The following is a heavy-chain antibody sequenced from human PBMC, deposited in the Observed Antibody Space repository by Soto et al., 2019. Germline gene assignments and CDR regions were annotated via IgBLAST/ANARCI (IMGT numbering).Heavy chain of an antibody. CDR1: GFTFSSYG. J-gene: IGHJ5*02. CDR2: IWYDGSNK. V-gene: IGHV3-33*01. CDR3: ARDYYDSSGPIVLSENWFDP. Sequence: PGGSLRLSCAASGFTFSSYGMHWVRQAPGKGLEWVAVIWYDGSNKYYADSVKGRFTISRDNSKNTLYLQMNSLRAEDTAVYYCARDYYDSSGPIVLSENWFDPWGQGTLVTVSS. D-gene: IGHD3-22*01.